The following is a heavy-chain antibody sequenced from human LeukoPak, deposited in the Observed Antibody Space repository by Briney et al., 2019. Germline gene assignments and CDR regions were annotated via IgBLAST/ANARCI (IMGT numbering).Heavy chain of an antibody. V-gene: IGHV3-9*01. D-gene: IGHD3-9*01. Sequence: PGGSLRLSCVASGFTFDDYAMHWVRQAPGKGLEWVSGISWNSGSIGYADSVKGRFTISRDNAKNSLYLQMNSLRAEDTALYYCAKGADYDILTGYDYWGQGTLVTVSS. CDR2: ISWNSGSI. CDR3: AKGADYDILTGYDY. J-gene: IGHJ4*02. CDR1: GFTFDDYA.